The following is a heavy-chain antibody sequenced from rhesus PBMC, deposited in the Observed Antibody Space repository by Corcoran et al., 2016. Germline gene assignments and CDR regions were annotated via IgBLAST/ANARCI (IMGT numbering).Heavy chain of an antibody. CDR2: INGNTAHP. D-gene: IGHD5-42*01. J-gene: IGHJ4*01. Sequence: QVQLQESGPGLVKPSATLFLICAVSGGSTSDNYHWNWIRQSPGKGLEWIGNINGNTAHPCYRPSLQSRVTISRDASTNRFFLMLTSVTAADTALYYCAREGATGNFDYWGQGVLVTVSS. V-gene: IGHV4S9*01. CDR1: GGSTSDNYH. CDR3: AREGATGNFDY.